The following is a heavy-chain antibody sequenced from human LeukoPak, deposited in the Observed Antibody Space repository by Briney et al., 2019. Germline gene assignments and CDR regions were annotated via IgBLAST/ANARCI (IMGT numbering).Heavy chain of an antibody. V-gene: IGHV3-30*04. Sequence: GGSLRLSCAASRFTFSSYAMHWVRQAPGKGLEWVAVISYDGSNKYYADSVKDRFTISRDNSKNTLYLQMNSLRAEDTAVYYCAELGITMIGGVCGKGTTVTISS. CDR3: AELGITMIGGV. D-gene: IGHD3-10*02. CDR2: ISYDGSNK. CDR1: RFTFSSYA. J-gene: IGHJ6*04.